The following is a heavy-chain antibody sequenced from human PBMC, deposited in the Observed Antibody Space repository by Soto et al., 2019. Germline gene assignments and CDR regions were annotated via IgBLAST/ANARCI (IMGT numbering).Heavy chain of an antibody. CDR1: GFTFSSFW. Sequence: VQLVESGGDLVQPGGSLRLSCAASGFTFSSFWMTWVRQAPGKGLEWVANINQDGSERHYVDSVKGRFTISRDNAKSSLYLQMNSLSAEDTAVYYCASGGHVDYCGQGTLVTVSS. J-gene: IGHJ4*02. V-gene: IGHV3-7*05. CDR2: INQDGSER. D-gene: IGHD3-16*01. CDR3: ASGGHVDY.